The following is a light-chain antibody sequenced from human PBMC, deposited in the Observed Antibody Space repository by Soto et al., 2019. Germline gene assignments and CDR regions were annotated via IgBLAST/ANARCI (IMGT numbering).Light chain of an antibody. J-gene: IGLJ2*01. Sequence: QSALTQPASVSGSPGQSITISCTGTSSDVGSYILVSWYQQHPGKAPKLMIYEVSRRPSGVSNRFSGSKSGNTASLAISGLQAEDEADYYCCSYAGSRGVVFGGGTQLTVL. CDR2: EVS. V-gene: IGLV2-23*02. CDR1: SSDVGSYIL. CDR3: CSYAGSRGVV.